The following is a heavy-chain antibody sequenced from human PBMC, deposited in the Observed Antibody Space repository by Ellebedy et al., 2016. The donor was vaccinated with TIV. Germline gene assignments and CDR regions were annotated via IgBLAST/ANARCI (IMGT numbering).Heavy chain of an antibody. CDR2: SHSSGTT. CDR1: GGSISSDY. J-gene: IGHJ4*02. V-gene: IGHV4-4*07. D-gene: IGHD5-24*01. CDR3: GGSRDGYIDY. Sequence: MPGGSLRLSCTVSGGSISSDYWSWIRQPAGKGLEWIGRSHSSGTTNYNSSLKSRVTMSVDTSKNQFSLKLSSVTAADTDVYYCGGSRDGYIDYWGQGTPVTVSS.